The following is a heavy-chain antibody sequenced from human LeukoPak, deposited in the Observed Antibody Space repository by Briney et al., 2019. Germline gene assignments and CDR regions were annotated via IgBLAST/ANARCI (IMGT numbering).Heavy chain of an antibody. D-gene: IGHD2-21*02. CDR3: ARGGGGDCYGL. CDR1: GGSITSTNY. V-gene: IGHV4-4*02. CDR2: VNLQGST. J-gene: IGHJ2*01. Sequence: PSGTLSLTCGVSGGSITSTNYWTWVRQPPGKGLEWIGEVNLQGSTNYNPSLMGRVAISVDMSENHISLQLTSVTAADTAVYYCARGGGGDCYGLWGRGALVTVSS.